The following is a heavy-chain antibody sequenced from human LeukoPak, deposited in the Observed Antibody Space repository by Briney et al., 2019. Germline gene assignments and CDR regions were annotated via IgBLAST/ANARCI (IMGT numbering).Heavy chain of an antibody. CDR1: GFTFSSYD. D-gene: IGHD5-24*01. J-gene: IGHJ3*02. CDR3: ARDSGDGYNGAFDI. Sequence: PGGSLRLSCAASGFTFSSYDMHWVRQATGKGLEWVSAIGTAVDTYYPGSVKGRFTISRENAKNSLYLQMNSLRAGDTAVYYCARDSGDGYNGAFDIWGQGTMVTVSS. V-gene: IGHV3-13*01. CDR2: IGTAVDT.